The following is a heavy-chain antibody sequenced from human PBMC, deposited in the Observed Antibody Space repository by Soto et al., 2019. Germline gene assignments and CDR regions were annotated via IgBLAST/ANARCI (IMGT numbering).Heavy chain of an antibody. V-gene: IGHV4-59*02. CDR3: ARWTYYGSGSYYTYYYYGMDV. CDR1: GVSVSTYY. Sequence: SXTLSLTCTVSGVSVSTYYWSWIRQPPGKGLEWIAYIYYSGSTNYNPSLKSRVTISVDTSKNQFSLKLTSVTAADTAVYYCARWTYYGSGSYYTYYYYGMDVWGQGTTVT. J-gene: IGHJ6*02. CDR2: IYYSGST. D-gene: IGHD3-10*01.